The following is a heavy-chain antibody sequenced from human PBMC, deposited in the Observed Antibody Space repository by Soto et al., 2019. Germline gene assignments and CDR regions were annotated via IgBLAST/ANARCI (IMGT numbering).Heavy chain of an antibody. J-gene: IGHJ6*03. Sequence: ASVKVSCKASGFTFTSSAMQWVRQARGQRLEWIGWIVVGSGNTNYAQKFQERVTITRDMSTSTAYMELSSLRSEDTAVYYCAAANHPSYYYYMDVWGKGTTVTVSS. V-gene: IGHV1-58*02. CDR1: GFTFTSSA. CDR3: AAANHPSYYYYMDV. D-gene: IGHD2-8*01. CDR2: IVVGSGNT.